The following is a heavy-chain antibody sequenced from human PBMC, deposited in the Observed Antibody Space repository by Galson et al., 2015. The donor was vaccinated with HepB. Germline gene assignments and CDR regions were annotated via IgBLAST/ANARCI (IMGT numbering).Heavy chain of an antibody. CDR2: ITPILGRG. J-gene: IGHJ4*02. Sequence: CKASGGTFSSYTFNWVRQAPGQGLDWVGRITPILGRGNYAQQFQGRVTITADMSTNTVYMELSSLRSEDTAIYYCARDIGYCSGGFCYYFDHWGQGTLVTVSS. D-gene: IGHD2-15*01. CDR1: GGTFSSYT. V-gene: IGHV1-69*08. CDR3: ARDIGYCSGGFCYYFDH.